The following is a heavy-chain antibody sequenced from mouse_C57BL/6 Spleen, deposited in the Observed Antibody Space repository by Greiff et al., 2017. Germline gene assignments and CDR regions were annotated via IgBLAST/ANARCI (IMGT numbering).Heavy chain of an antibody. V-gene: IGHV5-16*01. J-gene: IGHJ4*01. Sequence: EVLLVESEGGLVQPGSSMKLSCTASGFTFSDYYMAWVRQVPEKGLEWVANINYDGSSTYYLDSLKSRFIISRDNAKNILYLQMSSLKSEDTATYYCAREIDYYGSSSMDYWGQGTSVTVSS. CDR2: INYDGSST. D-gene: IGHD1-1*01. CDR3: AREIDYYGSSSMDY. CDR1: GFTFSDYY.